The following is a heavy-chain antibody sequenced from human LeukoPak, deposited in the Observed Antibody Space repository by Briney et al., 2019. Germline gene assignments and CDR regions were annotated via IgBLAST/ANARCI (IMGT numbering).Heavy chain of an antibody. Sequence: ASVKVSCKASGYTFTSYAMIWVRQAPGQGLEWMGWINTNTGNPTYAQGFTGRFVFSLDTSVSTAYLQISSLKAEGTTVYYCARGRGAAAGTGYYYYYMDVWGKGTTVTVSS. V-gene: IGHV7-4-1*02. J-gene: IGHJ6*03. CDR1: GYTFTSYA. D-gene: IGHD6-13*01. CDR2: INTNTGNP. CDR3: ARGRGAAAGTGYYYYYMDV.